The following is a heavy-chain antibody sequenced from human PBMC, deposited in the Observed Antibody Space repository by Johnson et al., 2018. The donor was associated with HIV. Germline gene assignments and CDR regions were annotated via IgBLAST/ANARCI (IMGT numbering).Heavy chain of an antibody. CDR1: GFTFSSNW. V-gene: IGHV3-7*05. D-gene: IGHD3-10*01. J-gene: IGHJ3*02. CDR3: ARPIARGASDI. CDR2: IKEDGSEK. Sequence: VQLVESGGGLVQPRGSLRLSCAASGFTFSSNWMNWVRQAPGKGLEWVANIKEDGSEKYYVDSVRGRFTISRDNAKNLLYLQMNSLRAKDTAVYYCARPIARGASDIWGQGTMVTVSS.